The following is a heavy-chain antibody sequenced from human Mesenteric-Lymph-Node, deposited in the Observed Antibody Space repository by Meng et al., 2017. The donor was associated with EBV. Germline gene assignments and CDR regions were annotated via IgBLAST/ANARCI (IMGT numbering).Heavy chain of an antibody. J-gene: IGHJ4*02. D-gene: IGHD2-15*01. CDR1: GYNIAYYP. V-gene: IGHV7-4-1*02. CDR2: INTNTWNP. Sequence: HAKLLYSGSELNTPGALLKISCKTSGYNIAYYPTHWLRQAPGQGLQWMGWINTNTWNPTYVQGFTGRFVFSLDTSVSTAYLQISSLQAEDTAMYYCARNFAGRYCSGDTCYFDYWGQGTLVTVSS. CDR3: ARNFAGRYCSGDTCYFDY.